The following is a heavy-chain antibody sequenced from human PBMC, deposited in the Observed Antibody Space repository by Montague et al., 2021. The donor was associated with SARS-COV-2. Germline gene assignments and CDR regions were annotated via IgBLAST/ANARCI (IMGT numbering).Heavy chain of an antibody. D-gene: IGHD3-3*01. V-gene: IGHV4-39*01. J-gene: IGHJ4*02. CDR1: GGSISSSSYY. Sequence: SETLSLTCTVSGGSISSSSYYWGWIRQPPGKGLEWIGSIYYSGSTYYNPSLKSRVTISVDTSKNQFSLKLSSATAADTAVYYCARSPRHYDFWSGYLPGHFDYWGQGTLVTVSS. CDR3: ARSPRHYDFWSGYLPGHFDY. CDR2: IYYSGST.